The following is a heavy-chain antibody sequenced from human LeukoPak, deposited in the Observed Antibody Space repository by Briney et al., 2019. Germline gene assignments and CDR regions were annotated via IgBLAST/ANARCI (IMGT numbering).Heavy chain of an antibody. J-gene: IGHJ4*02. D-gene: IGHD4-4*01. Sequence: SCKASGYTFSSYGMHWVRQAPGKGLEWVAVISYDGSNKYYADSVKGRFTISRDNSKNTLYLQMNSLRAEDTAVYYCAKEYRYSNYYFDYWGQGTLVTVSS. CDR1: GYTFSSYG. V-gene: IGHV3-30*18. CDR3: AKEYRYSNYYFDY. CDR2: ISYDGSNK.